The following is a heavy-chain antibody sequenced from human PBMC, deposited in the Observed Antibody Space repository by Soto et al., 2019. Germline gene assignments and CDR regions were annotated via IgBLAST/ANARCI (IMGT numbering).Heavy chain of an antibody. CDR2: IKGDGSSA. CDR1: GFTFSTYW. Sequence: EVQLVESGGGLVQPGGSLRLSCAASGFTFSTYWMHWVRQAPGTGLAWVSRIKGDGSSASDADAAESRSTISRDYGKNALYLEFIRPGAEDTAVYWCARDIQNYYGVDVWGQGTTVTVSS. J-gene: IGHJ6*02. V-gene: IGHV3-74*01. CDR3: ARDIQNYYGVDV.